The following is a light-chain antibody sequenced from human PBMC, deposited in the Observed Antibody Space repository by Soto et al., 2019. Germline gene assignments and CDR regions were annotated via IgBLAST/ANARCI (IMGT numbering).Light chain of an antibody. V-gene: IGLV1-40*01. CDR3: QSYDSSLSGYV. CDR2: GNS. CDR1: SSNIGAGYD. Sequence: VLTQPPSVSGAPGQGVTISCTGSSSNIGAGYDVHWYQQLPGTAPKLLIYGNSNRPSGVPDRFSGSKSGTSASLAITGLQAEDEADYYCQSYDSSLSGYVFGTGTKVTVL. J-gene: IGLJ1*01.